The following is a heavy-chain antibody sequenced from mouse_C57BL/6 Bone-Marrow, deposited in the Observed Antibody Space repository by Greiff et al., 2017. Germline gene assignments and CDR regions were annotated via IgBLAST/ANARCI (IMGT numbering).Heavy chain of an antibody. CDR3: ARENGPLFDY. V-gene: IGHV1-42*01. Sequence: VQLQQSGPELVKPGASVKISCKASGYSFTGYYMNWVKQSPEKSLEWIGEINPSTGGTTYNQKFKAKATLTVDKSSSTAYMQLKSLTSEDSAVYYWARENGPLFDYWGQGTTLTVSS. J-gene: IGHJ2*01. CDR1: GYSFTGYY. CDR2: INPSTGGT.